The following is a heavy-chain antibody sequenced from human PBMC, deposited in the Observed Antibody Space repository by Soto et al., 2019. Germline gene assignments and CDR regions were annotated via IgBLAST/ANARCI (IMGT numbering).Heavy chain of an antibody. Sequence: PSETLSLTCAVYGGSFSGYYWSWIRQPPGKGLEWIGEINHSGSTNYNPSLKSRVTISVDTSKNQFSLKLSSVTAADTAVYFCARILRNYYDSSGYSPGRFDPWGQGTLVTVSS. V-gene: IGHV4-34*01. D-gene: IGHD3-22*01. J-gene: IGHJ5*02. CDR2: INHSGST. CDR3: ARILRNYYDSSGYSPGRFDP. CDR1: GGSFSGYY.